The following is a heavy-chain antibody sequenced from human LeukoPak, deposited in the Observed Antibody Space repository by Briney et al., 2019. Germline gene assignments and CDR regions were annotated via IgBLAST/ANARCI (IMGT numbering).Heavy chain of an antibody. CDR2: IYSGGST. V-gene: IGHV3-66*01. D-gene: IGHD6-6*01. Sequence: GGSLRLSCAASGFTVSSNYMSWVRQAPGKGLEWVSVIYSGGSTYYADSVKGRSTISRDNSKNTLYLQMNSLRAEDTAVYYCARDGDSSSSQNKLRGFDYWGQGTLVTVSS. J-gene: IGHJ4*02. CDR3: ARDGDSSSSQNKLRGFDY. CDR1: GFTVSSNY.